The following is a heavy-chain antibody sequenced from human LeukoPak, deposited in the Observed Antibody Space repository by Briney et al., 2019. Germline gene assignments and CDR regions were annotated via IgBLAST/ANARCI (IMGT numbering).Heavy chain of an antibody. J-gene: IGHJ6*03. CDR1: GGSISSSSYY. Sequence: PSETLSLTCTVSGGSISSSSYYWGWIRQPPGKGLEWIGSIYYSGSTYYNPSLKSRVTISVDTSKNQFSLKLSSVTAADTAVYYCAKDGDYGSGSPYHMDVWGKGTTVTVSS. V-gene: IGHV4-39*02. D-gene: IGHD3-10*01. CDR3: AKDGDYGSGSPYHMDV. CDR2: IYYSGST.